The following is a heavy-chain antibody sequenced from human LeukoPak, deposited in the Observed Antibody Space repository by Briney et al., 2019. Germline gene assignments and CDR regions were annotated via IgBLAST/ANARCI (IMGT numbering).Heavy chain of an antibody. D-gene: IGHD1-26*01. CDR3: ANMGARVEYFQH. CDR1: GSGFTFGNFA. Sequence: GGSLRLSCEASGSGFTFGNFAFSWVRQAPGKGLEWLSGISASGHYTYSAESVKGRFTISRDNSKNTLYLQMNSLRAEDTAVYYCANMGARVEYFQHWGQGTLVTVSS. CDR2: ISASGHYT. J-gene: IGHJ1*01. V-gene: IGHV3-23*01.